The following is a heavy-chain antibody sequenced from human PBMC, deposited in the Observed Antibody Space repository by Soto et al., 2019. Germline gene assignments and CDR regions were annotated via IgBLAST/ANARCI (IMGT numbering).Heavy chain of an antibody. Sequence: QVQLVQSGAEVKKLGASVKVSGKASGYTFTSYDINWVRQATGQGLEWMGWMNPNSGNTGYAQKFKGRVTMTRNTSISTAYMELSSLRSEDTAVYYRARETSGIYRLDYGGQGTLVTVSS. D-gene: IGHD1-26*01. CDR1: GYTFTSYD. CDR2: MNPNSGNT. CDR3: ARETSGIYRLDY. V-gene: IGHV1-8*01. J-gene: IGHJ4*02.